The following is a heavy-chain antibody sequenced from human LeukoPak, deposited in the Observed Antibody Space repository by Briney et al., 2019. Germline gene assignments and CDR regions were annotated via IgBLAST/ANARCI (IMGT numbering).Heavy chain of an antibody. D-gene: IGHD4-17*01. CDR2: ISYDGSNK. CDR1: GFTFSSYG. CDR3: AKADYYGDYGRRDAFDI. Sequence: PGGSLRLSCAASGFTFSSYGMHWVRQAPGKGLEWVAVISYDGSNKYYADSVEGRFTISRDNSKNTLYLQMNSLRAEDTAMYYCAKADYYGDYGRRDAFDIWGQGTMVTVSS. J-gene: IGHJ3*02. V-gene: IGHV3-30*18.